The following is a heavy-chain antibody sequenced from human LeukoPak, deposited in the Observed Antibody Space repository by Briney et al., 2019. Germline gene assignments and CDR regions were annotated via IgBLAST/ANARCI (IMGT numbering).Heavy chain of an antibody. D-gene: IGHD3-10*01. CDR3: ARDRVTMVRGVTVDAFDI. Sequence: SETLSLTCTVSGGSISSYYWSWIRQPAGKGLEWIGRIYTSGSTNYNPSLKSRVTISIDTSKNQFSLKLSSVTAADTAVYYCARDRVTMVRGVTVDAFDIWGQGTMVTVSS. CDR1: GGSISSYY. J-gene: IGHJ3*02. CDR2: IYTSGST. V-gene: IGHV4-4*07.